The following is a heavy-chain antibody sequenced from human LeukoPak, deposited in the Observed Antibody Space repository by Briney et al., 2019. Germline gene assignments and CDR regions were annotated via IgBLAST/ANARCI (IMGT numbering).Heavy chain of an antibody. J-gene: IGHJ6*02. Sequence: ETLSLTCTVSGGSVSSGSYYWSWIRQPPGTGLEWIGYIYYSGSTNYNPSLKSRVTISVDTSKNQFSLKLSSVTAADTAVYYCARVGTKNYYYGMDVWGQGTTVTVSS. D-gene: IGHD2-8*01. CDR3: ARVGTKNYYYGMDV. V-gene: IGHV4-61*01. CDR2: IYYSGST. CDR1: GGSVSSGSYY.